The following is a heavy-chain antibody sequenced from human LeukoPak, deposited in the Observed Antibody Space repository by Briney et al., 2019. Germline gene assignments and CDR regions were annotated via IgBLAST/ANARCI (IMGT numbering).Heavy chain of an antibody. D-gene: IGHD3-10*01. CDR2: ISAYHGST. J-gene: IGHJ6*03. V-gene: IGHV1-18*01. CDR1: GYTFTNYG. CDR3: ARAVTIFVNHASGSGAYHYYMDV. Sequence: RASVKVSCKASGYTFTNYGISWIRQAPGQGLEWMGWISAYHGSTNYAQKLLGRVTMTRDTSTNTAYMDLTSLSSDDTAVYYCARAVTIFVNHASGSGAYHYYMDVWGKGTTVTISS.